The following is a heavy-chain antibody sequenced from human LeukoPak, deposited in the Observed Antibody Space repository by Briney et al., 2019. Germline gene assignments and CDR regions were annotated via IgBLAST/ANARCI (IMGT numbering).Heavy chain of an antibody. CDR3: ARSLRGIQLWLPGHWFDP. J-gene: IGHJ5*02. D-gene: IGHD5-18*01. V-gene: IGHV1-3*01. CDR1: GYTFTSYA. CDR2: INAGNGNT. Sequence: GASVKVSCKASGYTFTSYAMHWVRQAPGQRLEWMGWINAGNGNTKYSQKFQGRVTITRDTSASTAYMELSSLRSEDTAVYYCARSLRGIQLWLPGHWFDPWGQGTLVTVSS.